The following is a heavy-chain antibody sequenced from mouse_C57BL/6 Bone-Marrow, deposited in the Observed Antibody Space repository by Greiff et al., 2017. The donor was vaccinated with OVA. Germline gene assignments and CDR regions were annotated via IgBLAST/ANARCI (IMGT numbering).Heavy chain of an antibody. CDR1: GFTFSSYA. D-gene: IGHD1-1*01. V-gene: IGHV5-4*01. CDR3: ARDPLLRSFAY. CDR2: ISDGGSYT. J-gene: IGHJ3*01. Sequence: EVKLVESGGGLVKPGGSLKLSCAASGFTFSSYAMSWVRQTPEKRLEWVATISDGGSYTYYPDNVKGRFTISRDNAKNNLYLQMSHLKSEDTAMYYCARDPLLRSFAYWGQGTLVTVSA.